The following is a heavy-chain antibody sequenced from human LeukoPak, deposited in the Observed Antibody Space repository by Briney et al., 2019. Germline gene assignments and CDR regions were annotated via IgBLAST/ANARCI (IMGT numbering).Heavy chain of an antibody. CDR1: SGSISYFF. D-gene: IGHD3-16*01. Sequence: PSETLSLTCNVSSGSISYFFWSWIRQPPGKGLEWIAYIHYSGTTNHNPSLKSRVTISLDTSKNQLSLNLTFVTAADTAVYYCARGGVLPRGFDSWGQGTLVTVSS. CDR3: ARGGVLPRGFDS. J-gene: IGHJ5*01. CDR2: IHYSGTT. V-gene: IGHV4-59*01.